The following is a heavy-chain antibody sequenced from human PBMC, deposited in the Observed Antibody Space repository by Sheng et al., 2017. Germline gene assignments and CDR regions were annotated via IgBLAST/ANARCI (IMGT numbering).Heavy chain of an antibody. CDR3: SRQVRTAYPDNIVFDDF. CDR1: GFSFNTHT. J-gene: IGHJ4*02. Sequence: EVLLVESGGGLVKPGGSLRLSCAASGFSFNTHTMNWVRQSPGKGLEWVSSISNSGTFIYYGDSVKGRFTTSRDNARDTLFLHMNSLKAEDTAVYYCSRQVRTAYPDNIVFDDFWGQGTLVTVSS. V-gene: IGHV3-21*01. CDR2: ISNSGTFI. D-gene: IGHD3-16*02.